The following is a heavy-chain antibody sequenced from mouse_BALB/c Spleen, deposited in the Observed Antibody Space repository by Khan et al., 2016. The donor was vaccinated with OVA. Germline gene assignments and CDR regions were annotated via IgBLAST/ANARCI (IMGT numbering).Heavy chain of an antibody. V-gene: IGHV2-3*01. CDR3: AKDRGYYAVDY. CDR1: GFSLTSYG. CDR2: IWGDGNT. Sequence: QMQLEESGPGLVAPSQSLSITCTVSGFSLTSYGVSWVRQPPGKGLEWLGVIWGDGNTNVHSALRPRLSISKDNSKSQVFLKLNSLQTDDTATYYCAKDRGYYAVDYWGQGTSVTVSS. J-gene: IGHJ4*01.